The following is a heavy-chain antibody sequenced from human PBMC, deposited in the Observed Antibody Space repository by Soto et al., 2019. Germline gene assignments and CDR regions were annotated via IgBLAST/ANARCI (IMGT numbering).Heavy chain of an antibody. CDR3: ARDGSGYCSGGSCNSPSKYYFDY. Sequence: QVQLQESGPGLVKPSETLSLTCTVSGGSISSYYWSWIRQPPGKGLEWIGYIYYSGSTNYNPSLKSRVTISVDTSKNQFSLKLSSVTAADTAVYYCARDGSGYCSGGSCNSPSKYYFDYWGQGTLVTVSS. J-gene: IGHJ4*02. V-gene: IGHV4-59*01. D-gene: IGHD2-15*01. CDR2: IYYSGST. CDR1: GGSISSYY.